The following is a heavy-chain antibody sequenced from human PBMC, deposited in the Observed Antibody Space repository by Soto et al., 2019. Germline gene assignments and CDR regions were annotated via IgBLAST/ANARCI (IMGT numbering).Heavy chain of an antibody. D-gene: IGHD1-26*01. CDR2: IIPIFGTA. Sequence: QVQLVQSGAEVKKPGSSVKVSCKASGGTFSSYAISWVRQAPGQGLEWMGGIIPIFGTANYAQKFQGRVTITXXEXTSXAYMELSSLRSEDTAVYYCARDGRHLDYYYYGMDVWGQGTTVTVSS. CDR1: GGTFSSYA. V-gene: IGHV1-69*05. J-gene: IGHJ6*02. CDR3: ARDGRHLDYYYYGMDV.